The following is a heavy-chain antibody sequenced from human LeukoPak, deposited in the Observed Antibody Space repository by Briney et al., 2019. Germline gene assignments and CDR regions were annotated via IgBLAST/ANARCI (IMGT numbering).Heavy chain of an antibody. D-gene: IGHD3-22*01. Sequence: SETLSLTCTVSGYSISSGYYWGWIRQPPGKGLEWIGSIYHSGSTYYNPSLKSRVTISVDTSKNQFSLKLSSVTAADTAVYYCARVLGYYDSGGRGWFDPWGQGTLVTVSS. V-gene: IGHV4-38-2*02. CDR2: IYHSGST. CDR1: GYSISSGYY. CDR3: ARVLGYYDSGGRGWFDP. J-gene: IGHJ5*02.